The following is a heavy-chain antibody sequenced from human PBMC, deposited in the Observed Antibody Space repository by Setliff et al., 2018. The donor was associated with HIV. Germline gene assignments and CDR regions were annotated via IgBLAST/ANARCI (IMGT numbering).Heavy chain of an antibody. CDR3: ATGTTSRGSGRDFDY. J-gene: IGHJ4*02. D-gene: IGHD3-10*01. Sequence: GASVKVSCKASGYTFTDYYIHWVRQAPGQGLEWMGWISPNGGDTKFAQKFQGRVTLTRDTSINTAHMELQRLRSDDTAVYFCATGTTSRGSGRDFDYWGQGSLVTVSS. CDR2: ISPNGGDT. V-gene: IGHV1-2*02. CDR1: GYTFTDYY.